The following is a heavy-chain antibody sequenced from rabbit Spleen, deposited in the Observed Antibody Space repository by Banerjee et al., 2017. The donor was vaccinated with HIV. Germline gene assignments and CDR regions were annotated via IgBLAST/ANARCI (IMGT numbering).Heavy chain of an antibody. J-gene: IGHJ6*01. CDR1: GFDFSTYS. V-gene: IGHV1S45*01. CDR2: IYAGSSGST. Sequence: QEQLVESGGGLVQPGGSLKLSCKASGFDFSTYSMSWVRQAPGKGLEWIACIYAGSSGSTYYASWAKGRFTISKTSSTTVTLQMTRLTAADTATYFCARDAATSFSSYGMDLWGPGTLVPVS. D-gene: IGHD8-1*01. CDR3: ARDAATSFSSYGMDL.